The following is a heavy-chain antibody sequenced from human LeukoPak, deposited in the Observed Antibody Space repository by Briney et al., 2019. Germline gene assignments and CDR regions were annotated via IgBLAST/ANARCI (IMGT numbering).Heavy chain of an antibody. CDR1: GCSFTTYW. CDR2: IYPGDSDT. CDR3: AILNYGDYIIDY. D-gene: IGHD4-17*01. Sequence: GESLQISCKGSGCSFTTYWTGWVPQMPGKGLEWMGIIYPGDSDTRYSPSFQDQVTISADKSISTAYLQWSSLKASDTAMYYCAILNYGDYIIDYWGQGTLVTVSS. V-gene: IGHV5-51*01. J-gene: IGHJ4*02.